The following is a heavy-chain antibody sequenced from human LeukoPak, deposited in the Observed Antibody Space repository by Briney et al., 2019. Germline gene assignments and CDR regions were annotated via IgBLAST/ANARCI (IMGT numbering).Heavy chain of an antibody. Sequence: ASVKVSCKASGYTFTSYYMHWVRQAPGQGLEWMGIINPSGGSTSYAQKFQGRVTMTRDTSISTAYMELSRLIFDDTAVYYCARGDSGHDHFYHMDVWGKGTTVTISS. J-gene: IGHJ6*03. CDR3: ARGDSGHDHFYHMDV. D-gene: IGHD5-12*01. CDR2: INPSGGST. V-gene: IGHV1-46*01. CDR1: GYTFTSYY.